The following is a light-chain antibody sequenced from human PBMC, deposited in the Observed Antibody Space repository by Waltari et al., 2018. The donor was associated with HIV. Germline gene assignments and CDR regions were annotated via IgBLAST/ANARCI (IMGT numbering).Light chain of an antibody. CDR2: GKT. J-gene: IGLJ3*02. CDR1: NLRLYY. Sequence: SSELTQDPAVSVALGQTVNITCQGDNLRLYYASWYQQKPRQAPILVFYGKTNRPSGIPDRFSGSTSGSTGSLTITGAQAEDEADYYCQSRDSSGHHRVFGGGTKLTVL. CDR3: QSRDSSGHHRV. V-gene: IGLV3-19*01.